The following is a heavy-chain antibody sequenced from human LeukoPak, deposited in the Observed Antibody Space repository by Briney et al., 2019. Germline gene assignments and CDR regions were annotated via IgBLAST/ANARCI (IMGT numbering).Heavy chain of an antibody. CDR1: GFTFSSYS. V-gene: IGHV3-21*04. CDR2: ISSSSSYI. D-gene: IGHD1-26*01. J-gene: IGHJ6*02. CDR3: AKRGRSGSPLGYGMDV. Sequence: GGSLRLSCAASGFTFSSYSMTWVRQAPGKGLEWVSSISSSSSYIYYADSVKGRFTISRDNAKNSLYLQMNSLRAEDTAVYYCAKRGRSGSPLGYGMDVWGQGTTVTVSS.